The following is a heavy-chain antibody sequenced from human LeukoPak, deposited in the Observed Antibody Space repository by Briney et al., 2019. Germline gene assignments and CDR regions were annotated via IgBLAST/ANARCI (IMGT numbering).Heavy chain of an antibody. CDR1: GYTLTELS. J-gene: IGHJ6*02. CDR3: ATAPNEWLRHPYGMDV. CDR2: FYPEDGET. D-gene: IGHD5-12*01. Sequence: ASVKVSCRVSGYTLTELSMHWVRQPPGKGLEWMGGFYPEDGETIYAQKFQGRVTMTEDTSTDTAYMELSSLRSEDTAVYYCATAPNEWLRHPYGMDVWGQGTTVTVSS. V-gene: IGHV1-24*01.